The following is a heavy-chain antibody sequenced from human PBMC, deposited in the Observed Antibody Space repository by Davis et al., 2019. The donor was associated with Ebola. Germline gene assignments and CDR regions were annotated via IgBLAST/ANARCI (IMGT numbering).Heavy chain of an antibody. J-gene: IGHJ4*02. CDR1: GYTFTSHG. V-gene: IGHV1-18*01. CDR2: ISAYNGNT. D-gene: IGHD6-13*01. Sequence: AASVKVSCKASGYTFTSHGISRVRQAPGQVLERMGWISAYNGNTNYAQKLQGRVTMTTDTSTSTAYLELRGLRSDDTAVYYCARDRGMIAAAGTVDYRGQGTLVTVSS. CDR3: ARDRGMIAAAGTVDY.